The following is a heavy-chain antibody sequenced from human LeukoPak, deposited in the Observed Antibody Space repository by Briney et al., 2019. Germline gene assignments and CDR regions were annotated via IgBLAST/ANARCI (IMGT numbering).Heavy chain of an antibody. CDR2: ISSNGGST. V-gene: IGHV3-64*01. CDR3: ARGLVAAAGTDFDY. J-gene: IGHJ4*02. Sequence: GGSLRLSCAASGFTFSSYAMHWVCQAPGKGLEYVSAISSNGGSTYYANSVKGRFTVSRDNSKNTLYLQMGSLRAEDMAVYYCARGLVAAAGTDFDYWGQGTLVTVSS. D-gene: IGHD6-13*01. CDR1: GFTFSSYA.